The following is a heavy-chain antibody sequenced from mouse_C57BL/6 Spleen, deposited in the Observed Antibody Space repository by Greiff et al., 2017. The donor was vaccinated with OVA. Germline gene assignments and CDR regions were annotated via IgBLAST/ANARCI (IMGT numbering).Heavy chain of an antibody. V-gene: IGHV7-3*01. CDR1: GFTFTDYY. CDR2: IRNKANGYTT. Sequence: EVQLVESGGGLVQPGGSLSLSCAASGFTFTDYYMSWVRQPPGKALEWLGFIRNKANGYTTEYSASVKGRFTISRDNSQSILYLQMNALRAEDSATYYCARYESNFDYWGQGTTLTVSS. J-gene: IGHJ2*01. CDR3: ARYESNFDY. D-gene: IGHD5-1*01.